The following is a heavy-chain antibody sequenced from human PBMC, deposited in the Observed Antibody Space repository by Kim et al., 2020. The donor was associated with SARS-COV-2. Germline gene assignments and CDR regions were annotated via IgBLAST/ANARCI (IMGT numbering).Heavy chain of an antibody. V-gene: IGHV3-23*01. CDR3: AKLMIPFGGAFDY. D-gene: IGHD3-16*01. J-gene: IGHJ4*02. CDR1: GFTFSSYV. Sequence: GGSLRLSCAASGFTFSSYVMSWVRQAPGKGLEWVSSISGSGGTTHYADSVKGRFTISRDNSKNTLYLQMNSLRAEDTAEYYCAKLMIPFGGAFDYWGQGTLVTVSS. CDR2: ISGSGGTT.